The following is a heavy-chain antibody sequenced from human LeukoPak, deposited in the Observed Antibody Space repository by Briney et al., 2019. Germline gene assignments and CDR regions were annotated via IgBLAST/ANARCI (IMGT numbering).Heavy chain of an antibody. D-gene: IGHD2-15*01. J-gene: IGHJ5*02. CDR1: GYTFTSYA. CDR2: INAGNGNT. Sequence: ASVNVSCKASGYTFTSYAMHWVRQAPGQRLEWMGWINAGNGNTKYSQKFQGRVTITRDTSASTAYMELSSLRSEDTAVYYCARTQVRVVAATAVLFDPWGQGTLVTVSS. V-gene: IGHV1-3*01. CDR3: ARTQVRVVAATAVLFDP.